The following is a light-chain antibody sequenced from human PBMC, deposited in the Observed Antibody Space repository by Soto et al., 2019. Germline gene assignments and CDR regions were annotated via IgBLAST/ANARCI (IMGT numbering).Light chain of an antibody. CDR1: QSISRY. V-gene: IGKV1-39*01. J-gene: IGKJ4*01. Sequence: DIELTQSPSSLSASVGDRVTIPCRASQSISRYLNWYQQKPGKAPKFLIYSASSLESGVPSRFSGSGSGTDFTLTITSVQPEDFATYYCQQSYTTPLTFGGGTKVDI. CDR2: SAS. CDR3: QQSYTTPLT.